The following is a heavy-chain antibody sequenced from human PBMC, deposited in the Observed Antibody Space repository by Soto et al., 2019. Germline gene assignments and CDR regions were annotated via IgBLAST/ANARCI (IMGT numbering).Heavy chain of an antibody. Sequence: GGSLRLSCAASGFNFTSYAMSWVRQDPGKGLEWVSGISGGGGSTYYADSVRGRFTLSRDNSKNTLFLQMSSLRAEDTAVYYCAKGGCSTSSCAKGAFDIWGQGTMVTVSS. CDR3: AKGGCSTSSCAKGAFDI. CDR1: GFNFTSYA. D-gene: IGHD2-2*01. V-gene: IGHV3-23*01. J-gene: IGHJ3*02. CDR2: ISGGGGST.